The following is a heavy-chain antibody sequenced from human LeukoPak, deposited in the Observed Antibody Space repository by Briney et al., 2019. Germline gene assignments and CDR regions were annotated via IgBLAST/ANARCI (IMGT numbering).Heavy chain of an antibody. V-gene: IGHV4-39*01. Sequence: PSETLSLTCTVSGGSISSSSYYWGWIRQPPGKGLEWIGSIYYSGSTYYNPSLKSRVTISVDTSKDQFSLKLSSGTAADTAVYYCASPALDYGDYRNFDYWGQGTLVTVSS. CDR2: IYYSGST. CDR3: ASPALDYGDYRNFDY. J-gene: IGHJ4*02. D-gene: IGHD4-17*01. CDR1: GGSISSSSYY.